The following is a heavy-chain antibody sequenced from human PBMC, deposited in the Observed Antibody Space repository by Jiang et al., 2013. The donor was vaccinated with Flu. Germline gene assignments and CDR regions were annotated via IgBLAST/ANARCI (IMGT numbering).Heavy chain of an antibody. CDR2: IDPTDSYT. D-gene: IGHD6-13*01. CDR1: GYSFTDFW. V-gene: IGHV5-10-1*01. CDR3: ALTPSYGSRLVPSY. Sequence: GAEVKKPGESLRISCKGSGYSFTDFWITWVRQMPGKGLEWMGRIDPTDSYTDYSPSFQGHVTISVDKSISTAYLQWNSLKASDTAMYYCALTPSYGSRLVPSYWGQGTLVTLSS. J-gene: IGHJ4*02.